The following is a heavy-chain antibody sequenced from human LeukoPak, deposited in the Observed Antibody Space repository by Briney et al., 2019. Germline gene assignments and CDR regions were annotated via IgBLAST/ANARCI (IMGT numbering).Heavy chain of an antibody. CDR1: GGSISRGSYY. CDR2: IYTSGST. D-gene: IGHD2-15*01. CDR3: AGDGVVADANWFDP. J-gene: IGHJ5*02. V-gene: IGHV4-61*02. Sequence: PSQTLSLTCTVSGGSISRGSYYWSWLRQPAGTGLEWIGRIYTSGSTNYNPSLKSRVTISVDTSKNQFSLKLSSVTAADTAVYYCAGDGVVADANWFDPWGQGTLVTVSS.